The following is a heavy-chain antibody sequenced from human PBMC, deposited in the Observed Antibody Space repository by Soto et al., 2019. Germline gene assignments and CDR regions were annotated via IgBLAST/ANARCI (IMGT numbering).Heavy chain of an antibody. CDR1: GGSISSSNW. V-gene: IGHV4-4*02. J-gene: IGHJ6*02. D-gene: IGHD1-20*01. Sequence: PSETLSLTCAVSGGSISSSNWWSWVRQPLGKGLEWIGEIYHSGSTNYNPSLKSRVTISVDKSKNQFSLKLSSVTAADTAVYYCASAPITGNYYYYGMDVWGQGTTVTVSS. CDR3: ASAPITGNYYYYGMDV. CDR2: IYHSGST.